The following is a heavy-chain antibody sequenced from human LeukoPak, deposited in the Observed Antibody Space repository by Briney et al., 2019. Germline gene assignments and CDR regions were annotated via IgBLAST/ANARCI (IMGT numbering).Heavy chain of an antibody. J-gene: IGHJ4*02. D-gene: IGHD3-22*01. CDR3: ARAPMIVVVFPPRLDF. Sequence: ASVKVSCKTSGYTFTGYYMHWVRQAPGQGHELMGWINPNTGGTNYAQKFQGRVTMTSDTSISTAYMELSSLRSDDTAVYYCARAPMIVVVFPPRLDFWGQGTLVTVSS. CDR2: INPNTGGT. CDR1: GYTFTGYY. V-gene: IGHV1-2*02.